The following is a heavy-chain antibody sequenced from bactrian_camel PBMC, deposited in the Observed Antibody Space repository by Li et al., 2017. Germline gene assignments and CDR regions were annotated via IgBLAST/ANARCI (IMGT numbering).Heavy chain of an antibody. D-gene: IGHD2*01. CDR2: IEGDGSGTT. CDR3: AAVAFDCPVRWTTPNFFDY. CDR1: RAIIWRYC. J-gene: IGHJ6*01. V-gene: IGHV3S26*01. Sequence: QVQLVESGGGSVQAGWSLLLSCTASRAIIWRYCMAWFRQAPGVQREGVASIEGDGSGTTTYADSVRGRFTISYDPDAKTLSLQMDSLKPDDSGVYYCAAVAFDCPVRWTTPNFFDYWGQGTQVTVS.